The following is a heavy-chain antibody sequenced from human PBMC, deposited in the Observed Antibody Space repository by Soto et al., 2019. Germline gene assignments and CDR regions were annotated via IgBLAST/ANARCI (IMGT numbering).Heavy chain of an antibody. CDR2: INHSGST. Sequence: QVHLQQWGAGPLKASETLSLTCAVYGGSFSGYYCSWIRQPPGKGLEWIGEINHSGSTSYNPSLKSRATISVDRSKNQSSLKLSSVTAADTAVYYCARQDIALLWFVELSRYFDYWGQGTLVTVSS. D-gene: IGHD3-10*01. J-gene: IGHJ4*02. CDR3: ARQDIALLWFVELSRYFDY. V-gene: IGHV4-34*01. CDR1: GGSFSGYY.